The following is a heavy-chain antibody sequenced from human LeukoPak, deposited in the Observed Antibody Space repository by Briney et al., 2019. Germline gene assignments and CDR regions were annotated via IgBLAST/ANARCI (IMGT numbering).Heavy chain of an antibody. CDR1: GYSFTSYW. D-gene: IGHD6-13*01. CDR2: IDPSDSYT. V-gene: IGHV5-10-1*01. Sequence: GESLRISCKGSGYSFTSYWISWVRQMPGEGLEWMGRIDPSDSYTNYSPSFQGHVTISADKSISTAYLQWSSLKASDTAMYYCARALGAAGFPDAFDIWGQGTMVTVSS. J-gene: IGHJ3*02. CDR3: ARALGAAGFPDAFDI.